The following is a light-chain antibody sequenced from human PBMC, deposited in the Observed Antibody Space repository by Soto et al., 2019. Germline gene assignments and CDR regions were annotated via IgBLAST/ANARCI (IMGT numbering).Light chain of an antibody. CDR1: SSDIGAYNF. CDR2: DVS. V-gene: IGLV2-14*01. CDR3: SSFTISSTLV. J-gene: IGLJ2*01. Sequence: QSALTQSASVSGSPGQSITISCTGTSSDIGAYNFVSWYQQQPGKVPRLMIYDVSNRPSGVSNRFSGSKSDNTASLTISGLQAEDEADYYCSSFTISSTLVFGGGTKLTVL.